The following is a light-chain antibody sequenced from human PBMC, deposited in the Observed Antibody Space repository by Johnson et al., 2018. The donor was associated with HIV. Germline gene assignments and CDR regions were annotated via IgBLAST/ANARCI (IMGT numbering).Light chain of an antibody. J-gene: IGLJ1*01. V-gene: IGLV1-51*01. CDR2: DNN. Sequence: QPVLTQPPSVSAAPGQTVTISSSGSSSNIGNNYVSWYQQLPGTAPKLLIYDNNKRPSGIPDRFSGSKSGTSATLDITGLQTGDEADYYCGTGDSSLGAWVFGTGTKVTVL. CDR1: SSNIGNNY. CDR3: GTGDSSLGAWV.